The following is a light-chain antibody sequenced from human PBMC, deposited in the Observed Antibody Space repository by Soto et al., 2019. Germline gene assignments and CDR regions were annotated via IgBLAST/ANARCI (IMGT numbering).Light chain of an antibody. J-gene: IGKJ4*01. CDR2: DAS. CDR1: QSLGSS. CDR3: QQRISWPLS. V-gene: IGKV3-11*01. Sequence: EIVLTQSPATLSLSPGQRATLSCRASQSLGSSLVWYQQKPGHAPRLLIYDASKRVTGIPDRFSGSGSGTDFTLTISSLPPADFAIYYCQQRISWPLSFGGGTKLEIK.